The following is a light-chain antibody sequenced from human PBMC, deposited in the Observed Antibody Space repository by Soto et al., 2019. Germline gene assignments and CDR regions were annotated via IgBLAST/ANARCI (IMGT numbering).Light chain of an antibody. J-gene: IGLJ2*01. CDR3: SSYTSSSTTVV. CDR2: DVS. Sequence: QSVLTQPASVSGSPGQSITISCTGTSSDVGGYNYVSWYQQHPGKAPKLMIYDVSNRTSGGSNRFSGSKSGNTASLTISGLQAEDESDYYCSSYTSSSTTVVFGGGTKLTVL. V-gene: IGLV2-14*01. CDR1: SSDVGGYNY.